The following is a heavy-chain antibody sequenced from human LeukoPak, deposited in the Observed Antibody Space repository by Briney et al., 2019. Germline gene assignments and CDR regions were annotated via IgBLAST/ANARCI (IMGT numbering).Heavy chain of an antibody. D-gene: IGHD3-3*01. CDR3: ASLITIFGVVTQEDGMDV. J-gene: IGHJ6*02. Sequence: GGSLRLSCAASGFTFSDYYMTWVRQAPGKGLEWVSYISDRGTTIYYADSVKGRFTMSRDNAKNSLYLQMNSLRAEDTAVYYCASLITIFGVVTQEDGMDVWGQGTTVTVSS. CDR2: ISDRGTTI. V-gene: IGHV3-11*04. CDR1: GFTFSDYY.